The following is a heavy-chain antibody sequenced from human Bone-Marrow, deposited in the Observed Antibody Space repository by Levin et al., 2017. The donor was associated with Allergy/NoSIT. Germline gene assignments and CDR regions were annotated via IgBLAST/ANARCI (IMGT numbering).Heavy chain of an antibody. CDR1: GFRFSDYD. V-gene: IGHV3-30*02. CDR3: ARDFRWLVDH. Sequence: QPGGSLRLSCVTSGFRFSDYDMHWVRQTPGKGPEWLGYIAKDETTIYYSDSVRGRFTLSRDNSKGTVALQMNRLRTEDSALYYCARDFRWLVDHWGQGTVVTVSS. CDR2: IAKDETTI. J-gene: IGHJ4*02. D-gene: IGHD5-24*01.